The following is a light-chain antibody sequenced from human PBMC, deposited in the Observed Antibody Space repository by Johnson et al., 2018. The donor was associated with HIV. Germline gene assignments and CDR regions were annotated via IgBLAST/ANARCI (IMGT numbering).Light chain of an antibody. J-gene: IGLJ1*01. V-gene: IGLV1-51*01. CDR2: DNN. CDR3: GTGDSSLRAYV. CDR1: SSNIGNNY. Sequence: QSVLTQPPSVSAAPGQKVTISCSGSSSNIGNNYVSWYQQLPGTAPKLLIYDNNKRPSGIPDRFSGSKSGTSATLGITGLQTGAEADYYCGTGDSSLRAYVFGTGTKVTVL.